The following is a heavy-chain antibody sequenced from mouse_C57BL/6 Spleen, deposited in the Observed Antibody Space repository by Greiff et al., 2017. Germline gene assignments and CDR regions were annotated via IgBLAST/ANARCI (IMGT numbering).Heavy chain of an antibody. CDR3: AMIYYGNYDAMDY. D-gene: IGHD2-1*01. J-gene: IGHJ4*01. CDR1: GFSLTSYA. V-gene: IGHV2-9-1*01. CDR2: IWTGGGT. Sequence: VKLMESGPGLVAPSQSLSITCTVSGFSLTSYAISWVRQPPGKGLEWLGVIWTGGGTNYNSALNSRLSISKDNSKSQVFLKMNSLQTDDTARYYCAMIYYGNYDAMDYWGQGTSVTVSS.